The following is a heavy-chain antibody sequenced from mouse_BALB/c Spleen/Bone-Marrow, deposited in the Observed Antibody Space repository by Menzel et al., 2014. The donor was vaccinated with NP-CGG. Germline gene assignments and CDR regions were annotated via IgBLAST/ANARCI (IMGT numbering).Heavy chain of an antibody. Sequence: VHVKQSGAELVKPGASVKLSCTVSGFNIRDTYMHWVKQRPEQGLEWNGRIDPANGNTKYDPKFHGKATITADTSSNTAYLQLSSLTSEDTAVYYCASATTATFYAMDYWGQGTSVTVSS. CDR1: GFNIRDTY. D-gene: IGHD1-2*01. V-gene: IGHV14-3*02. J-gene: IGHJ4*01. CDR2: IDPANGNT. CDR3: ASATTATFYAMDY.